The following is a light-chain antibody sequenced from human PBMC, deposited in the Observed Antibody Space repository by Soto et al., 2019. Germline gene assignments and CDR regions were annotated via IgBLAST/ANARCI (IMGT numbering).Light chain of an antibody. CDR1: SGSVSTNYF. V-gene: IGLV8-61*01. J-gene: IGLJ3*02. CDR2: NTN. CDR3: VLYMGSAIWV. Sequence: QAVVTQEPSFSVSPGGTVTLTCGLSSGSVSTNYFASWCQQTPGRAPRTLIYNTNTRSSGVPDRFSGSILGSKAALTITGAQADDESDYYCVLYMGSAIWVFGGGTKLTVL.